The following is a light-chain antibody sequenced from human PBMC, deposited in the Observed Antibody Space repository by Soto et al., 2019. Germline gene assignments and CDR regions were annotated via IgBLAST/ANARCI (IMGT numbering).Light chain of an antibody. J-gene: IGKJ1*01. Sequence: EIVLPQSPGSLSLSPGEGSTLSCGASETIKKNYLAWYQQQPGQAPRLLIYAASRRATGIPDRFSGSGSGTDFTLTISRLEPEDFAVYYCQQYNSYSFGQGTKVDIK. CDR2: AAS. V-gene: IGKV3-20*01. CDR3: QQYNSYS. CDR1: ETIKKNY.